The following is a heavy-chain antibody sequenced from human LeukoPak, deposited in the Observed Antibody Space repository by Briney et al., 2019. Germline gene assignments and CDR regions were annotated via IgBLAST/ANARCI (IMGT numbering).Heavy chain of an antibody. CDR2: IYYSGST. CDR3: AVLTHYYDSSGPSVH. CDR1: GGSISSSSYS. V-gene: IGHV4-39*01. D-gene: IGHD3-22*01. J-gene: IGHJ1*01. Sequence: ASETLSLTCTVSGGSISSSSYSWGWIRQPPGKGLEWIGSIYYSGSTYYNPSLKSRVTISVDTSKNQFSLKLSSVTAADTAVYYCAVLTHYYDSSGPSVHWGQGTLATVSS.